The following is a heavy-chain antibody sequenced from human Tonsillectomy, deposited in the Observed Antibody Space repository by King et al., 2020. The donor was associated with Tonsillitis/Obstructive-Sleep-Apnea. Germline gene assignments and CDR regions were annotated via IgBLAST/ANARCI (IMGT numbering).Heavy chain of an antibody. CDR3: ARELSSSWPNYYYYGMDV. V-gene: IGHV3-30*04. Sequence: VQLVESGGGVVQPGRSLRLSCAASGFTFSSYAMHWVRQAPGKGLEWVAVISYDGSNKYYADSVKGRFTISRDNSKNTPYLQMNSLRAEDTAVYYCARELSSSWPNYYYYGMDVWGQGTTVTVSS. D-gene: IGHD6-13*01. J-gene: IGHJ6*02. CDR2: ISYDGSNK. CDR1: GFTFSSYA.